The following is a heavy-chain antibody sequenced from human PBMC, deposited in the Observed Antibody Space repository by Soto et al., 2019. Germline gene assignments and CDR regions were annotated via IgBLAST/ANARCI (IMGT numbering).Heavy chain of an antibody. CDR2: IYWDDDK. V-gene: IGHV2-5*02. CDR1: GFSLSTSGVG. J-gene: IGHJ4*02. CDR3: AHTEVVGATFSY. D-gene: IGHD1-26*01. Sequence: QITLKESGPTLVKPTQTLTLTCTFSGFSLSTSGVGVGWIRQSPGKALEWLAFIYWDDDKRYSPSLKSRLTIXKXXSKNKVVLSMTNMDPVDTATYYCAHTEVVGATFSYWGQGTLVTVSS.